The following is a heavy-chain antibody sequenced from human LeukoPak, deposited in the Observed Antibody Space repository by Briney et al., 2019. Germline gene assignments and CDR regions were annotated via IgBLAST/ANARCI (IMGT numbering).Heavy chain of an antibody. D-gene: IGHD1-26*01. Sequence: GGSLRLSCAASGFTFSNYAMHWVRQAPGKGLEWVAVISYDGRNKYYADSVKGRFTISRDNFKNTLYLQMNSLRAGDTAVYYCARSRRRELLGASFDYWGQGTLVTVSS. CDR1: GFTFSNYA. V-gene: IGHV3-30*04. CDR3: ARSRRRELLGASFDY. J-gene: IGHJ4*02. CDR2: ISYDGRNK.